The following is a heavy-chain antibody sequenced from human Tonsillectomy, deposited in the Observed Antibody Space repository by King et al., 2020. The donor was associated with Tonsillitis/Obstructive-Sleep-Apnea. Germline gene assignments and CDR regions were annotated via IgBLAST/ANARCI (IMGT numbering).Heavy chain of an antibody. Sequence: QLVQSGAEVKKPGSSVKVSCKASGGTFSRYAINWVRQAPGQGLEWMGGIIPFLGTANYAQKFQGRVTITADKSTTTAYMELSSLRSADTAVYYCARAGPLGQAGKMMYYYYDMDVWGQGTTVTVSS. V-gene: IGHV1-69*06. CDR2: IIPFLGTA. CDR3: ARAGPLGQAGKMMYYYYDMDV. CDR1: GGTFSRYA. J-gene: IGHJ6*02. D-gene: IGHD2-2*01.